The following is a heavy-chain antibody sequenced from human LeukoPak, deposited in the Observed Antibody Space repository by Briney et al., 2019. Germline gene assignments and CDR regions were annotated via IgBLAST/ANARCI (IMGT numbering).Heavy chain of an antibody. V-gene: IGHV1-2*02. J-gene: IGHJ4*02. CDR2: INPNRGGT. CDR1: GYTFTGYY. Sequence: ASVKVPCKASGYTFTGYYMHWVRQAPGQGLEWMGWINPNRGGTNYARRFQGRATMTRDTSICTAYMKLSRLRSDATAVYYCARDPPGVRYGRPIFDFWGQGTLVTVSS. CDR3: ARDPPGVRYGRPIFDF. D-gene: IGHD2-8*01.